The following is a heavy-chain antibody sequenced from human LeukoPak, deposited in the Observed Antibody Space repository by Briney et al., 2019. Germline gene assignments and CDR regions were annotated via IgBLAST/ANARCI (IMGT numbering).Heavy chain of an antibody. V-gene: IGHV3-23*01. J-gene: IGHJ4*02. D-gene: IGHD4-17*01. CDR1: GFTFSSYA. CDR2: ISGSGGST. Sequence: GGSLRLSCAASGFTFSSYAMSWVRQAPGKGLEWVSAISGSGGSTYYAGSVKGRFTISRDNSKNTLYLQMNSLRAEDTAVYYCAVPYGDYVGFDYWGQGTLVTVSS. CDR3: AVPYGDYVGFDY.